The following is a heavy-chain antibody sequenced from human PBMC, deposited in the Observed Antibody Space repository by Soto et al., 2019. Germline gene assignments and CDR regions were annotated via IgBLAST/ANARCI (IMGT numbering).Heavy chain of an antibody. V-gene: IGHV5-10-1*01. Sequence: PGESLKISCKGSGYSFTSYWISWVRQMPGKGLEWMGRIDPSDSYTNYSPSFQGHVTISADKSVSTAYLQWSSLKASDTAMYYCARHEANYYDSSGYYRNWFDPWGQGTLVTVSS. D-gene: IGHD3-22*01. CDR1: GYSFTSYW. CDR2: IDPSDSYT. J-gene: IGHJ5*02. CDR3: ARHEANYYDSSGYYRNWFDP.